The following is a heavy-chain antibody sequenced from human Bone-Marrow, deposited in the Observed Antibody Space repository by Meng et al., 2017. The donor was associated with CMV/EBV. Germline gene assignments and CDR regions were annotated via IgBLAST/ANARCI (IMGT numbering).Heavy chain of an antibody. CDR2: INPSGGST. CDR3: ARDFPLGSRGYSYGPPEGVGMDV. V-gene: IGHV1-46*01. Sequence: ASVKVSCKASGYTFTSYYMHWVRQAPGQGLEWMGIINPSGGSTSYAQKFQGRVTMTRDTSTSTVYMELSSLRSEDTAVYYCARDFPLGSRGYSYGPPEGVGMDVWGQGTTVTVSS. CDR1: GYTFTSYY. D-gene: IGHD5-18*01. J-gene: IGHJ6*02.